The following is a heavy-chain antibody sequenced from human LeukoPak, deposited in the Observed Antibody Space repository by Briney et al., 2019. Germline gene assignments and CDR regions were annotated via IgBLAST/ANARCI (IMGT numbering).Heavy chain of an antibody. CDR3: ARDYLDWYFDL. CDR2: IWYDGSNK. Sequence: GRSLRLSCAASGFTFSSYGMHWVRQAPGKGLEWVAVIWYDGSNKYYAYSVKGRFTISRDNSKNTLYLQMNSLRAEDTAVYYCARDYLDWYFDLWGRGTLVTVSS. CDR1: GFTFSSYG. V-gene: IGHV3-33*01. J-gene: IGHJ2*01.